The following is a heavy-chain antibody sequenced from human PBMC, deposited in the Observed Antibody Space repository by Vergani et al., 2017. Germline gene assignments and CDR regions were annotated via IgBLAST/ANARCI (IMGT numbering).Heavy chain of an antibody. V-gene: IGHV4-34*01. CDR1: GGSFSGYY. CDR3: ERLVGIAARSKGDYYYYYMDV. CDR2: INHSGST. J-gene: IGHJ6*03. Sequence: QVQLQQWGAGLLKPSETLSLTCAVYGGSFSGYYWSWIRQPPGKGLVWIGEINHSGSTNYNPSLKSRVTISVDTSKNQFSLKLSSVTAAGTAVYYCERLVGIAARSKGDYYYYYMDVWGKGTTVTVSS. D-gene: IGHD6-6*01.